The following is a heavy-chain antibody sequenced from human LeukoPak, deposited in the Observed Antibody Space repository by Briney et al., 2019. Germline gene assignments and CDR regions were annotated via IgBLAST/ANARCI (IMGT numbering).Heavy chain of an antibody. Sequence: ESLRLSCAASGFTFSSYSMNWVRQAPGKGLEWVGEIYHGGSTKYNPSLKSRVTISLDKSKNQFSLKLNSVTAADTAVYYCASYGDYNYFDFWGQGTLVTVSS. CDR1: GFTFSSYSM. J-gene: IGHJ4*02. CDR3: ASYGDYNYFDF. D-gene: IGHD4-17*01. CDR2: IYHGGST. V-gene: IGHV4-4*02.